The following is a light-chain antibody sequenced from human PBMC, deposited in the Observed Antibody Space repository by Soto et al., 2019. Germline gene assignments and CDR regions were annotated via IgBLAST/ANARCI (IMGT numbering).Light chain of an antibody. CDR2: DVS. J-gene: IGKJ5*01. CDR1: QGVTTN. Sequence: EIVLMQSPGTLSLSPGERATLTCRAGQGVTTNFAWYQQKSGQSPRLLIYDVSIRATGVPARFSATGSETDFTLTISGLQSGDSAVYFCQQYNNWPFSFGQGTRLEIK. V-gene: IGKV3-15*01. CDR3: QQYNNWPFS.